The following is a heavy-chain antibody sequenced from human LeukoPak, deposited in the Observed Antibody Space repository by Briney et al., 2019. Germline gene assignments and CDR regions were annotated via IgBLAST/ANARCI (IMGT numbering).Heavy chain of an antibody. CDR1: GYTFTDYY. Sequence: GASVKVSCQASGYTFTDYYMHWVRPAPGQGLEWMGWINPKSGDTKYAQKFQGWVTMTRDTSISRAYMELSRLRSDDTAVYDCARERNIVATEFDYWGQGTLVTVSS. D-gene: IGHD5-12*01. CDR2: INPKSGDT. CDR3: ARERNIVATEFDY. J-gene: IGHJ4*02. V-gene: IGHV1-2*04.